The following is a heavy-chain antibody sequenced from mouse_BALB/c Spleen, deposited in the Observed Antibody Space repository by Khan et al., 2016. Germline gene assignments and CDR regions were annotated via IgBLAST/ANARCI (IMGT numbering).Heavy chain of an antibody. CDR1: GFTFSSYG. V-gene: IGHV5-6*01. J-gene: IGHJ1*01. D-gene: IGHD2-14*01. Sequence: EVQLVESGGDLVKPGGSLKLSCAASGFTFSSYGMSWVRQTPDKRLEWVATISSGGSYTYYPDSVKGRFTISRDNAKNTLYLQMSSLKSEDTAMYYWERGEGRRYWYFDVWGAGTKVTVSS. CDR3: ERGEGRRYWYFDV. CDR2: ISSGGSYT.